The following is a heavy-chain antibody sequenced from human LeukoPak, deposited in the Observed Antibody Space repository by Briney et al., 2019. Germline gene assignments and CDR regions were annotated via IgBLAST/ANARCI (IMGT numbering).Heavy chain of an antibody. V-gene: IGHV4-39*01. CDR1: SGSISSSSYY. J-gene: IGHJ6*02. CDR2: IYYSGST. Sequence: PSETLSLTCTVSSGSISSSSYYWGWLRQPPGKGLEWIGSIYYSGSTYSNPSLKSRVTISVDTSKNQFSLKLSSVTAADTAVYYCARHQHYYFGMDVWGQGTTVTVS. CDR3: ARHQHYYFGMDV.